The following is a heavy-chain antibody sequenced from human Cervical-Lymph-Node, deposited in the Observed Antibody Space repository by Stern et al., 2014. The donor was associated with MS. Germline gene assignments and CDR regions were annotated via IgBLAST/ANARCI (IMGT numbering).Heavy chain of an antibody. CDR2: IYHSAGT. D-gene: IGHD1-14*01. J-gene: IGHJ3*02. CDR3: ARELPDLNAFDI. CDR1: GGSISRSNW. Sequence: QVQLVESGPGLVKPSGTLSLTCAVSGGSISRSNWWSWVRQSPGKGLELIGEIYHSAGTKYSPSFQRSIILSVDKSPQHFSPQLSYVTAADTAVYYCARELPDLNAFDIWGQGTMVTVSS. V-gene: IGHV4-4*02.